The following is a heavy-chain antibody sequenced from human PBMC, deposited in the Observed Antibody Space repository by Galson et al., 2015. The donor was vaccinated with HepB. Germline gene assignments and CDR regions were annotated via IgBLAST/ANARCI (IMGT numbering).Heavy chain of an antibody. V-gene: IGHV3-23*01. J-gene: IGHJ4*02. CDR1: EFAFSSNA. CDR2: ITDSGGRT. CDR3: AKGYGSGGMHYFDY. Sequence: SLRLSCAASEFAFSSNAMSWVRQAPGKGLEWVSTITDSGGRTNYADSVQGRFTISRDNSKNTLYLQMNSLRAEDTAVYYCAKGYGSGGMHYFDYWGQGTLVAVSS. D-gene: IGHD3-10*01.